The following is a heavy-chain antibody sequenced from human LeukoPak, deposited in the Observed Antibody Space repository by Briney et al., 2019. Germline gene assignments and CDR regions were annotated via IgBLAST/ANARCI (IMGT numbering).Heavy chain of an antibody. CDR2: IKQDGSEK. D-gene: IGHD3-10*01. Sequence: GESLKLSCAASGFTFSSYWMSWVRQAPGKGLEWVANIKQDGSEKYYVDSVKGRFTISRDNAKNSLYLQMNSLRAEDTAVYYCARVRYRSFGELLPAGDYWGQGTLVNVSS. V-gene: IGHV3-7*01. CDR3: ARVRYRSFGELLPAGDY. J-gene: IGHJ4*02. CDR1: GFTFSSYW.